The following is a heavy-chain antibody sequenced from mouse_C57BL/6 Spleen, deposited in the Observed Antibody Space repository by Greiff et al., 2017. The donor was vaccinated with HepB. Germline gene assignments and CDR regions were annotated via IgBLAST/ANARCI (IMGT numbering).Heavy chain of an antibody. Sequence: EVKLQQSGPVLVKPGASVKMSCKASGYTFTDYYMNWVKQSHGKSLEWIGVINPYNGGTSYNQKFKGKATLTVDKSSSTAYMELNSLTSEDSAVFDCARYATGAWFAYWGQGTLVTVSA. CDR1: GYTFTDYY. CDR2: INPYNGGT. CDR3: ARYATGAWFAY. J-gene: IGHJ3*01. V-gene: IGHV1-19*01. D-gene: IGHD1-1*02.